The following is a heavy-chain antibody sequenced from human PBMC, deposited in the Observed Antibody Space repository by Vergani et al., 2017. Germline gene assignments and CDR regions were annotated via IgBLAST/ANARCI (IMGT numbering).Heavy chain of an antibody. D-gene: IGHD3-9*01. CDR3: ARGDYGILTGYRY. Sequence: QVQVVQSGAEVKTSGASVKVSCKTSGYTFSNYYMQWVRQAPGQGLEWMGIINPSGGHTNYAQKFQGRVTMTRDTSTSTVYMELSSLRSEDTAIYYCARGDYGILTGYRYWGQGTLVTVSA. CDR1: GYTFSNYY. V-gene: IGHV1-46*03. J-gene: IGHJ4*02. CDR2: INPSGGHT.